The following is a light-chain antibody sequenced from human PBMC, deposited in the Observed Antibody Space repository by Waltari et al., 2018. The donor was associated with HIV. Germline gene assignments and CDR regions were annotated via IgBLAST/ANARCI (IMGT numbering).Light chain of an antibody. CDR2: DNN. Sequence: QSVLTQPPSASGAPGQTVTISCPGSNSNIGIDTSNWYQQFPGTAPKLLIYDNNQRPSGVPDRFSGSKSGTSASLAIRGVQSEDEADYYCAAWDDRLDGPWVFGGGTKLTVL. V-gene: IGLV1-44*01. CDR1: NSNIGIDT. J-gene: IGLJ3*02. CDR3: AAWDDRLDGPWV.